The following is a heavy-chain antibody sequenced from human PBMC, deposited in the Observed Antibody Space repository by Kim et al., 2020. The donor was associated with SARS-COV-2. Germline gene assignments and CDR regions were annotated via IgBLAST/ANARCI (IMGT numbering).Heavy chain of an antibody. Sequence: SETLSLTCTVSGGSISSYYWSWIRQPPGKGLEWIGYIYYSGSTNYNPSLKSRVTISVDTSKNQFSLKLSSVTAADTAVYYCARDGGTGDGDAFDIWGQGTMVTVSS. D-gene: IGHD7-27*01. CDR3: ARDGGTGDGDAFDI. V-gene: IGHV4-59*13. CDR2: IYYSGST. J-gene: IGHJ3*02. CDR1: GGSISSYY.